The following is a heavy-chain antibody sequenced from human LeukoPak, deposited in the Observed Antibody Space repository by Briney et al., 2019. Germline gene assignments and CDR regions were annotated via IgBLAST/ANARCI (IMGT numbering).Heavy chain of an antibody. CDR3: SRASLMLTAGEWYFDL. J-gene: IGHJ2*01. V-gene: IGHV1-18*04. D-gene: IGHD1-26*01. Sequence: ASVKVSCKTSGYTFLNYAVTWGRQAPGQGLEWVGGIGAYTGGTYYAQTMQGRVALTADTSTATAGMFLSSLSSDATAVCFCSRASLMLTAGEWYFDLWVRGTLVIVAS. CDR1: GYTFLNYA. CDR2: IGAYTGGT.